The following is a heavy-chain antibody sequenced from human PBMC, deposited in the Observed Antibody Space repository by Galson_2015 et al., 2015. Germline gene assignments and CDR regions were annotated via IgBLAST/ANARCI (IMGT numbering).Heavy chain of an antibody. D-gene: IGHD6-19*01. CDR2: IKQDGSET. CDR1: GLSFSTSA. V-gene: IGHV3-7*03. CDR3: QGGSGWIFDQ. J-gene: IGHJ4*02. Sequence: SLRLSCAASGLSFSTSAMNWVRQAPGKGLEWVANIKQDGSETYYAASVQGRFAISRDNAKNSLYLQMNSLRVEDTAVYYCQGGSGWIFDQWGQGISVTVSS.